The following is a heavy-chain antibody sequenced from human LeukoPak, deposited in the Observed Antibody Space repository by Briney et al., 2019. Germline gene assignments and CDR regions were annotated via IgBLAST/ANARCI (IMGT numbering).Heavy chain of an antibody. J-gene: IGHJ4*02. CDR2: VSFDGSNK. Sequence: GGSLRLSCAASGFTFSSYGLHWVRQAPGKGLEWVAVVSFDGSNKYYADSVKGRFTISRDNSKNTLYLQMNSLRAEDTAVYYCAKDRRLYDYGSGSYFDYWGQGTLVTVSS. CDR3: AKDRRLYDYGSGSYFDY. D-gene: IGHD3-10*01. V-gene: IGHV3-30*18. CDR1: GFTFSSYG.